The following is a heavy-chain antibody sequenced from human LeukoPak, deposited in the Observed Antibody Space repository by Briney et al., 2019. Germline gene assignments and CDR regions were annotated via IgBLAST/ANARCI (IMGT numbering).Heavy chain of an antibody. CDR2: ISSSGSTI. J-gene: IGHJ3*02. V-gene: IGHV3-11*01. Sequence: SGGSLRLSCAASGFTFSDYYMSWIRQAPGKGLEWVSYISSSGSTIYYAGSVKGRFTISRDNAKNSLYLQMNSLRAEDTAVYYCANVDIVATIDAFDIWGQGTMVTVSS. CDR3: ANVDIVATIDAFDI. D-gene: IGHD5-12*01. CDR1: GFTFSDYY.